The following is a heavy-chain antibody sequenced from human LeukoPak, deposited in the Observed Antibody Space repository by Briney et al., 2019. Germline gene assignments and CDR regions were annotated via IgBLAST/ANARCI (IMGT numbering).Heavy chain of an antibody. D-gene: IGHD3-10*01. CDR2: ISSSSSYI. V-gene: IGHV3-21*01. Sequence: PGGSLRLSCAASGFTFSSYSMNWVRQAPGKGLEWVSSISSSSSYIYYADSVKGRFTISRDNAKNSLYLQMNSLRAEDTAVYYCARDQGRERQYGSGSPLAFDIWGQGTMVTVSS. CDR3: ARDQGRERQYGSGSPLAFDI. CDR1: GFTFSSYS. J-gene: IGHJ3*02.